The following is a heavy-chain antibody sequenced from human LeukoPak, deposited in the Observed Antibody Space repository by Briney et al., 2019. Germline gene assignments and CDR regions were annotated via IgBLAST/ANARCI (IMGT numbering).Heavy chain of an antibody. CDR3: ARRRGGYSYGKLDY. V-gene: IGHV3-23*01. CDR2: ISGSGGST. CDR1: GFTFSSYA. D-gene: IGHD5-18*01. Sequence: GGSLRLSCAASGFTFSSYAMSWVRQDPGKGLEWVSAISGSGGSTYYADSVKGRFTISRDNSKNTLYLQMNSLRAEDTAVYYCARRRGGYSYGKLDYWGQGTLVTVSS. J-gene: IGHJ4*02.